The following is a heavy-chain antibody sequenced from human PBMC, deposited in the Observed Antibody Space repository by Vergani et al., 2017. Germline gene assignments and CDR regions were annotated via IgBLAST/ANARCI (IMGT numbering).Heavy chain of an antibody. CDR1: GFTLSSYN. CDR3: VREKVITRWRAFDI. V-gene: IGHV3-48*01. Sequence: EVQLVESGGGLVQPGVSLRLSCAASGFTLSSYNMDWVRQAPGKGLEWISDITIDSGTKRYVDAERGRFTVSRDNAKNSLYLQMDSMRSEDTAVYYCVREKVITRWRAFDIWGKGTMVTVSS. D-gene: IGHD3-22*01. CDR2: ITIDSGTK. J-gene: IGHJ3*02.